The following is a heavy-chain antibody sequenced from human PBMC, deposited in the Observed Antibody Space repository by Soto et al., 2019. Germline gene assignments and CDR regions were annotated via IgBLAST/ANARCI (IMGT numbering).Heavy chain of an antibody. CDR2: IIPIFGTA. Sequence: QMQLVQSGAEVKKPGSSVKVSCKASGGTFSSYAISWVRQAPGQGLEWMGGIIPIFGTANYAQKFQGRVTITADESTSTAYMELSSLRSEDTAVYYCARDLTTITHYYYYGMDVWGQGTTVTVSS. CDR1: GGTFSSYA. V-gene: IGHV1-69*01. CDR3: ARDLTTITHYYYYGMDV. J-gene: IGHJ6*02. D-gene: IGHD5-12*01.